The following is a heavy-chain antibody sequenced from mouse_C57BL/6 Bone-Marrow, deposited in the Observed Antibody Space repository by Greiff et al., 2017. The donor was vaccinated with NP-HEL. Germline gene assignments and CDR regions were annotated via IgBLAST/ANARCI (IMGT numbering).Heavy chain of an antibody. Sequence: QVQLQQSGAELVRPGTSVKMSCKASGYTFTNYWIGWAKQRPGHGLEWIGDIYPGGGYTNYNEKFKGKATLTADKSSSTAYMQFSSLTSEDSAIYYCARAADDGTYYLDYWGQGTTLTVSS. CDR3: ARAADDGTYYLDY. CDR1: GYTFTNYW. D-gene: IGHD1-1*01. J-gene: IGHJ2*01. V-gene: IGHV1-63*01. CDR2: IYPGGGYT.